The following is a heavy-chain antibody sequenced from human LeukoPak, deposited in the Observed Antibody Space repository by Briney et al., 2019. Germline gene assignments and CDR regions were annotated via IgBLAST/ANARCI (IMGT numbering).Heavy chain of an antibody. V-gene: IGHV1-2*02. CDR2: INPNSGGT. CDR3: ASRYCSSTSCTVLRCLEWSPHSYMDV. J-gene: IGHJ6*03. Sequence: GASVKVSCKASGYTFTGYYMHWVRQAPGQGLEWMGWINPNSGGTNYAQKFQGRVTMTRDTSISTAYMELSRLRSDDTAVYYCASRYCSSTSCTVLRCLEWSPHSYMDVWGKGTTVTVSS. D-gene: IGHD2-2*01. CDR1: GYTFTGYY.